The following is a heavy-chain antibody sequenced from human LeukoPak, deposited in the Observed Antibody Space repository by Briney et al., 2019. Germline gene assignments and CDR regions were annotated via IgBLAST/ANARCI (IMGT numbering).Heavy chain of an antibody. CDR3: ATRISSGYSSGWYNAFDI. J-gene: IGHJ3*02. D-gene: IGHD6-19*01. CDR2: LDYEDEQT. V-gene: IGHV1-24*01. CDR1: GYTLTELS. Sequence: ASVNLSCKVSGYTLTELSMHWVRQAPAKGREGMGGLDYEDEQTICAQKFQGRVTMTEDTSTDTAYMEPSSLRTEDTAVYYCATRISSGYSSGWYNAFDIWGQGTMVTVSS.